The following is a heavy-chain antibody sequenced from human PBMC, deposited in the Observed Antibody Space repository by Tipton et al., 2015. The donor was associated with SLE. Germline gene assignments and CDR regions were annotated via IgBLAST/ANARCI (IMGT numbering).Heavy chain of an antibody. Sequence: TLSLTCTVSGGSISSGSYYWSWIRQPAGKGLEWIGHIYYSGSTYYNPSLKSRVTISVDTSKNQFSLKLSSVTAADTAVYYCASSTVTDGLDYYYYMDVWGKGTTVTVSS. CDR1: GGSISSGSYY. D-gene: IGHD4-17*01. J-gene: IGHJ6*03. V-gene: IGHV4-31*03. CDR2: IYYSGST. CDR3: ASSTVTDGLDYYYYMDV.